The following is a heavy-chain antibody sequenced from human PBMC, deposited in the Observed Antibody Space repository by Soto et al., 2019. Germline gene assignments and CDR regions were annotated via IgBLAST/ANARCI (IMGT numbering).Heavy chain of an antibody. V-gene: IGHV3-23*01. CDR1: GFTFSNYA. D-gene: IGHD3-3*01. CDR2: FSGSGGST. Sequence: EVQLLESGGGLVQPGGSLRLSCAAAGFTFSNYALTWVRQSPGKGLEWVSTFSGSGGSTYYADSVRGRFTISRYNSKNTLFLQMNSRRCEDTAIYYCARDWTGDTCPCLDVWGQGTTVSVSS. CDR3: ARDWTGDTCPCLDV. J-gene: IGHJ6*02.